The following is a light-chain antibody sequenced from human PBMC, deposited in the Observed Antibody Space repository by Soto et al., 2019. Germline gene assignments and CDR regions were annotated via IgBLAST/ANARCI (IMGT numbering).Light chain of an antibody. V-gene: IGLV2-8*02. J-gene: IGLJ1*01. Sequence: QSVLTPRRSASRSPGHTVTISCTGTSSDVGGYNFVSWYHHHPGKAPKLMLAEVSKPPSGVPDRFSGSKSGNTASLTVSGLQAEEEAHYYRSSDAGSTYLFGTGTKVTGL. CDR1: SSDVGGYNF. CDR3: SSDAGSTYL. CDR2: EVS.